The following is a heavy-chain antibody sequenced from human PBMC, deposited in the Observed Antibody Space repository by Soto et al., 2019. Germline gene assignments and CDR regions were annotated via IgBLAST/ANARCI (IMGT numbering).Heavy chain of an antibody. D-gene: IGHD6-19*01. V-gene: IGHV3-23*01. CDR2: LSGSGGST. CDR1: GFTFSSYA. CDR3: AKYQPVAGTFY. Sequence: EVQLLESGGGLVQPGGSLRLSCAASGFTFSSYAMSWVRQAPGKWLEWVSALSGSGGSTYYSDSVKGRFTISRDNSKRTLYLQMISMSGEDTAVYYCAKYQPVAGTFYWGQGTLVTVSS. J-gene: IGHJ4*02.